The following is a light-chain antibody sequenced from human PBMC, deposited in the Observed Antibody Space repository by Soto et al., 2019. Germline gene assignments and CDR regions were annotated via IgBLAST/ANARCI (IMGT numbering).Light chain of an antibody. J-gene: IGLJ1*01. Sequence: QSALTQPPSASGSPGHSVTISCTGTSSDVGGYDYVSWYKQHPGKAPKLMIYEVSKRPSGVPDRFSGSKSGNTAALTVSGLQAEDEADYYCSSYVGTNSYVFGTGTKVTVL. CDR2: EVS. CDR1: SSDVGGYDY. V-gene: IGLV2-8*01. CDR3: SSYVGTNSYV.